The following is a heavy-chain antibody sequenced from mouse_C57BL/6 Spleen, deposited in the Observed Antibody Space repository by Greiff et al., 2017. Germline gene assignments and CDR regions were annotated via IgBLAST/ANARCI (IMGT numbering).Heavy chain of an antibody. J-gene: IGHJ4*01. CDR3: AVGYSFYAMDY. CDR2: IYPSDSET. CDR1: GYTFTSYW. V-gene: IGHV1-61*01. Sequence: VQLQQPGAELVRPGSSVKLSCKASGYTFTSYWMDWVKQRPGQGLEWIGNIYPSDSETHYNQKFKDKATLTVDKSSSTAYMQLSSLTSEDSAVYYCAVGYSFYAMDYWGQGTSVTVSS. D-gene: IGHD2-3*01.